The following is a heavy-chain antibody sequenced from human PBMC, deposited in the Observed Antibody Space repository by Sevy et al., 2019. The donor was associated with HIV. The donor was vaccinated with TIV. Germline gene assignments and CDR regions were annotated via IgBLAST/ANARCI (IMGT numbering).Heavy chain of an antibody. CDR1: GFSFSYYG. V-gene: IGHV3-30*18. CDR3: ANAYGGGYSHSYLYALDV. D-gene: IGHD1-26*01. J-gene: IGHJ6*02. Sequence: GGSLRLSCIGSGFSFSYYGIHWVRQSPGKGLDWVALISHDGINEYYADSVKGRFAISRDNSKNTVYLEMNSLRNEDTAIYCWANAYGGGYSHSYLYALDVWGQGTTVTVSS. CDR2: ISHDGINE.